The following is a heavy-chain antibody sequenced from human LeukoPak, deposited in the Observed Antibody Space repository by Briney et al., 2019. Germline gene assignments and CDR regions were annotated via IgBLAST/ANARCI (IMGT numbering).Heavy chain of an antibody. J-gene: IGHJ6*03. Sequence: GGSLRLSCATSGFTFSNYWMSWVRQAPGKGLEWVANIKQDGSGKYYVDSVKGRFTISRENAKNSLYLQMNSLRVDDMAVHYCAREGQITTGYYYYMDVWGKGSTVTVSS. CDR2: IKQDGSGK. V-gene: IGHV3-7*01. D-gene: IGHD3-16*01. CDR1: GFTFSNYW. CDR3: AREGQITTGYYYYMDV.